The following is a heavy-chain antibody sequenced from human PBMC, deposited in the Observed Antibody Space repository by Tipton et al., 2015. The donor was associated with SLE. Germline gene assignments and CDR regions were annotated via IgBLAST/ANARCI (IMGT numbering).Heavy chain of an antibody. CDR1: GDSIISGAYY. CDR2: IFSIGST. V-gene: IGHV4-31*03. CDR3: ARVGAASGARYFDP. Sequence: TLSLTCTVSGDSIISGAYYWSWVRQHPGRGLEWLAYIFSIGSTYYNPSLKSRLNISVDRSNNQFSLKLTSVTAADTAVYYCARVGAASGARYFDPWGQGMLVTVSS. J-gene: IGHJ5*02. D-gene: IGHD3-16*01.